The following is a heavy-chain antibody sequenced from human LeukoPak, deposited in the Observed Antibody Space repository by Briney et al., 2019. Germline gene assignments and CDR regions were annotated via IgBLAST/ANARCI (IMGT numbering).Heavy chain of an antibody. Sequence: GASVKVPCKVSGYTLTELSMHWVRQAPGKGLEWVGGFDPEDGETIYAQKFQGRVTMTEDTSTDTAYMELSSLRSEDTAVYYCATALVSTSDGSYYYYYGMDVWGKGTTVTVSS. CDR1: GYTLTELS. V-gene: IGHV1-24*01. D-gene: IGHD5-18*01. CDR2: FDPEDGET. CDR3: ATALVSTSDGSYYYYYGMDV. J-gene: IGHJ6*04.